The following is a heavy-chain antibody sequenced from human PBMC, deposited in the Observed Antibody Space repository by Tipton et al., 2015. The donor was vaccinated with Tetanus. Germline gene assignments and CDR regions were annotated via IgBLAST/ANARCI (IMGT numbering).Heavy chain of an antibody. Sequence: SGFILSSYGIHWVRQAPGKGLEWVAVSWYDGTDKYHADSVKGRFTISRDNSKNTLYLQMNSLRAEDTAVYYCAREADCSGGSCFSGDFDNWGQGTQVTVSS. CDR3: AREADCSGGSCFSGDFDN. CDR1: GFILSSYG. D-gene: IGHD2-15*01. J-gene: IGHJ4*02. V-gene: IGHV3-33*01. CDR2: SWYDGTDK.